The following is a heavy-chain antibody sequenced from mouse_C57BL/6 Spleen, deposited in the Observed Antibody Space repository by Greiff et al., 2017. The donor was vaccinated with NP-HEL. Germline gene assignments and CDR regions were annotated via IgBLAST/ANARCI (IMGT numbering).Heavy chain of an antibody. CDR2: IWTGGGT. D-gene: IGHD2-4*01. V-gene: IGHV2-9-1*01. Sequence: QVQLKESGPGLVAPSQSLSITCTVSGFSLTSYAISWVRQPPGKGLEWLGVIWTGGGTTYNSALKSRLSISKDNSKSQVFLKMNSLQTDDTARYYWAREGYDYDDGYFDVWGTGTTVTVSS. J-gene: IGHJ1*03. CDR3: AREGYDYDDGYFDV. CDR1: GFSLTSYA.